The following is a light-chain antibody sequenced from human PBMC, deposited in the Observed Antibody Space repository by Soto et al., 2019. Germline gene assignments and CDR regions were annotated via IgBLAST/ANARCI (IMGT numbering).Light chain of an antibody. J-gene: IGKJ2*01. CDR3: QQYYSTPLT. V-gene: IGKV4-1*01. CDR1: QSVLYSSNNENY. Sequence: DIVMTQSPDSLAVSLGERATINCKSSQSVLYSSNNENYLAWYQQKPGQPPKLLIYWASTRESGVPDRFSGSGSGTDFTLTISSLQAEDVAFYYCQQYYSTPLTFGQGTKLEIK. CDR2: WAS.